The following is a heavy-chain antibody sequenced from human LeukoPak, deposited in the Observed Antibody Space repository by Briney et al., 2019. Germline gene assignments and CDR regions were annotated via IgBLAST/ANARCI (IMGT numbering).Heavy chain of an antibody. CDR3: ARGPEDFTVVVTAIEYFLH. J-gene: IGHJ1*01. V-gene: IGHV1-2*02. D-gene: IGHD2-21*02. Sequence: ASVKVSCKTSGYTFTDYYMHWVRQAPGRGPEWMGWINPNSGGANYAQRFRGRVTMTRDRSINTAYMEVRNLRSDDTAVYYCARGPEDFTVVVTAIEYFLHWGQGTLVTVSS. CDR2: INPNSGGA. CDR1: GYTFTDYY.